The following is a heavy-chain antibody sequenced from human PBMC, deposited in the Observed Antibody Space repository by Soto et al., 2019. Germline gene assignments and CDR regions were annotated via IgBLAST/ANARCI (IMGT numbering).Heavy chain of an antibody. CDR3: ARGRESFQFYYGMDV. Sequence: ASVKVSCKASGYTFTSYYMHWVRQALGQGLEWMGIINPSGGSTSYAQKFQGRVTMTRDTSTSTVYMELSSLRSEDTAVYYCARGRESFQFYYGMDVWGQGTTVTVSS. V-gene: IGHV1-46*03. J-gene: IGHJ6*02. CDR1: GYTFTSYY. D-gene: IGHD3-3*01. CDR2: INPSGGST.